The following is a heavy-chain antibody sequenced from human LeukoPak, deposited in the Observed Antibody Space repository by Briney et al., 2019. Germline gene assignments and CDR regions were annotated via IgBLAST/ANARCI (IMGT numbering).Heavy chain of an antibody. Sequence: NASETLSLTCTVSGGSISSGGYYWSWIRQHPGKGLEWIGYIYYSGSTYYNPSLKSRVTISVDTSKNQFSLKLSSVTAADTAVYYCARDAGPDYYGSGSLDYWGQGTLVTVSS. CDR2: IYYSGST. V-gene: IGHV4-31*03. CDR3: ARDAGPDYYGSGSLDY. D-gene: IGHD3-10*01. CDR1: GGSISSGGYY. J-gene: IGHJ4*02.